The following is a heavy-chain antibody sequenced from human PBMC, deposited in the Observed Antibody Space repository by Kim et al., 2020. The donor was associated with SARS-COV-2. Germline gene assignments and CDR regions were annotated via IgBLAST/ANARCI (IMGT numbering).Heavy chain of an antibody. CDR1: GASVSSHY. J-gene: IGHJ4*02. CDR3: VRGQLVLHYFDY. D-gene: IGHD2-15*01. Sequence: SETLSLTCTVSGASVSSHYWSWIRQPPGKGLEWIAYIYYTGTTNYNPSLKSRVTISVDTSKNQFSLKLNSVTAAHTAVYYCVRGQLVLHYFDYWGQGTLVTVSS. CDR2: IYYTGTT. V-gene: IGHV4-59*02.